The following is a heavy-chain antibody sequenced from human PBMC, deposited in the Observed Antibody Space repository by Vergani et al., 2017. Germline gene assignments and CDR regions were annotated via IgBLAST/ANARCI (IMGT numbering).Heavy chain of an antibody. CDR3: ARGFSMVRGVISRSPWFDP. J-gene: IGHJ5*02. CDR2: ISGSGGNT. D-gene: IGHD3-10*01. V-gene: IGHV3-23*01. CDR1: GFTFSSYA. Sequence: EVQLLESGGGLVQPGGSLRLSCAASGFTFSSYAMSWVRQAPGKGLEWVSAISGSGGNTFYTDSVKGRFTISRDNSKDTLYLQMNSLRVEDTAVYYCARGFSMVRGVISRSPWFDPWGQGTLVTVSS.